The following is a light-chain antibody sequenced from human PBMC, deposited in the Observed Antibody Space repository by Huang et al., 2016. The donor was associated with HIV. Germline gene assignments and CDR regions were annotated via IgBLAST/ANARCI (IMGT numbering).Light chain of an antibody. CDR3: QQRSNWPGT. J-gene: IGKJ1*01. Sequence: EIVLTQSPATLSLFPGGRATLSCRASQSVSNYLAWYQQKPGQAPRLLMYDASNRAAGIPARFSGSGSATDFTLTIISLEPEDFAVYYCQQRSNWPGTFGQGTKVEVK. CDR2: DAS. CDR1: QSVSNY. V-gene: IGKV3-11*01.